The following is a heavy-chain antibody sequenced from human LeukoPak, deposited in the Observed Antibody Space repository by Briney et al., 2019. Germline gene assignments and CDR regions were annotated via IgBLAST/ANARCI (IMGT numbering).Heavy chain of an antibody. J-gene: IGHJ3*02. CDR2: IYYSGST. D-gene: IGHD3-22*01. CDR1: GGSISSYY. Sequence: SETLSLTCTVSGGSISSYYWSWIRQPPGKGLEWIGYIYYSGSTNYNPSLKSRVTISVDTSKNQFSLKLSSVTAADTAVYYCARYFDSSGRDVFDIWGQGTLVTVSS. CDR3: ARYFDSSGRDVFDI. V-gene: IGHV4-59*01.